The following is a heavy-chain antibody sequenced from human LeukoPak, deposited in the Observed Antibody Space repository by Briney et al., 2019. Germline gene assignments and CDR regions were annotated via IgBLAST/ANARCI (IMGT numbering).Heavy chain of an antibody. CDR3: AREGYRSGWNSSNWFDP. D-gene: IGHD6-19*01. J-gene: IGHJ5*02. CDR1: GYTFTSYD. CDR2: MNPNSGNT. Sequence: ASVKVSCKASGYTFTSYDINWVRQATGQGLEWMGWMNPNSGNTGYAQKFQGRVTMTRNTSISTAYMELSSLRSEDTAVYYCAREGYRSGWNSSNWFDPWGQGTLVTVSS. V-gene: IGHV1-8*01.